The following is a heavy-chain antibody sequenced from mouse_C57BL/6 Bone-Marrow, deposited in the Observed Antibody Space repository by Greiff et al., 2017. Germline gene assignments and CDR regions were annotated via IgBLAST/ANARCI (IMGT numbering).Heavy chain of an antibody. Sequence: EVKLMESGGGLVKPGGSLKLSCAASGFTFSSYTMSWVRQTPEKRLEWVATISGGGGNTYYPDSVKGRFTISRDNAKNTLYLQMSSLRSEDTALYYCARPYYYGSSGGYFDVWGTGTTVTVSS. D-gene: IGHD1-1*01. CDR2: ISGGGGNT. J-gene: IGHJ1*03. V-gene: IGHV5-9*01. CDR1: GFTFSSYT. CDR3: ARPYYYGSSGGYFDV.